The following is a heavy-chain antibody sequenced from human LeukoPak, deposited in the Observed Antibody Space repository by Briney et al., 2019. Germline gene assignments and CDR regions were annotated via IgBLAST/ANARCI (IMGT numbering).Heavy chain of an antibody. Sequence: ASVKVSCKASGYTFTGYYMHWVRQAPGQGLEWMGWINPNSGGTNYAQKFQGRVTMTRDTSISTAYMELSRLRSDDTAVYYCATEGGSDPQEWFDPWGQGTLVTVSS. D-gene: IGHD6-19*01. J-gene: IGHJ5*02. CDR2: INPNSGGT. CDR1: GYTFTGYY. V-gene: IGHV1-2*02. CDR3: ATEGGSDPQEWFDP.